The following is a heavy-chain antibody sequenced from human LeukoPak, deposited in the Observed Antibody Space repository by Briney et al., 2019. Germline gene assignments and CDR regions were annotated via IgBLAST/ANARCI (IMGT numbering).Heavy chain of an antibody. CDR2: INSDGSST. Sequence: PGGSLRLSCAASGFIFSSYWMHWVRQAPGKGLVWVSHINSDGSSTSYADSVKGRFTISRDNAKNTLYLQMNSLRAEDTAVYYCARGDDSGYYDYFDYWGQGALVTVSS. CDR3: ARGDDSGYYDYFDY. V-gene: IGHV3-74*01. J-gene: IGHJ4*02. D-gene: IGHD3-22*01. CDR1: GFIFSSYW.